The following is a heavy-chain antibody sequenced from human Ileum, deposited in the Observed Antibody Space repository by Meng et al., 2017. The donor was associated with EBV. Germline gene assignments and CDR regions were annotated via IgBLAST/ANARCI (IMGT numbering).Heavy chain of an antibody. J-gene: IGHJ4*02. CDR3: STYLYGGDEHYFDY. CDR1: GGSISSSNW. D-gene: IGHD4-23*01. CDR2: IYHGGTT. V-gene: IGHV4-4*02. Sequence: QVQLQESRPGLVKPSGTLSLTCAVSGGSISSSNWWSWVRQPPGKGLEWIGEIYHGGTTNYNPSLKSRVTMSVDKSKNQFSLKLSSVTAADTAMYYCSTYLYGGDEHYFDYWGQGTLVTVYS.